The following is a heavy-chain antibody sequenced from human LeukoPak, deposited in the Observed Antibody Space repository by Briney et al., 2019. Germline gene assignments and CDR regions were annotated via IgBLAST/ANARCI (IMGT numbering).Heavy chain of an antibody. CDR2: IKSKTDGGTT. CDR1: GFTFSDHY. J-gene: IGHJ4*02. CDR3: TTVYDYVWGSYRSDY. V-gene: IGHV3-15*01. Sequence: PGGSLRLSCAASGFTFSDHYLDWVRQAPGKGLEWVGRIKSKTDGGTTDYAAPVKGRFTISRDDSKNTLYLQMNSLKTEDTAVYYCTTVYDYVWGSYRSDYWGQGTLVTVSS. D-gene: IGHD3-16*02.